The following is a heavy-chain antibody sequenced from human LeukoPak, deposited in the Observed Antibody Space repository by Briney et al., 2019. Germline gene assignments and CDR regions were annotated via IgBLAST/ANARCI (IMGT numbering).Heavy chain of an antibody. V-gene: IGHV3-21*01. CDR3: ARGRSSSHNYYFDY. Sequence: GGSLRLSCAASGFTFSIYSMNWVRQAPGKGLECVSSISSSSSHIYYAESVKGRFTMSRDNAKNSLYLQMSSLRAEDTAVYYCARGRSSSHNYYFDYWGQGTLVTVSS. CDR2: ISSSSSHI. J-gene: IGHJ4*02. CDR1: GFTFSIYS. D-gene: IGHD6-13*01.